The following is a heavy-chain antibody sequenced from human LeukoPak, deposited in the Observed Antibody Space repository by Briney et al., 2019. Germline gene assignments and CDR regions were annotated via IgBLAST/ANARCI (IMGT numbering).Heavy chain of an antibody. J-gene: IGHJ4*02. D-gene: IGHD3-10*01. Sequence: GGSLRLSCAASGFTFSTYAMSWVRQAPGKGLEWVGRIKSKTDGGTTDYGAPVKGRFTVSRDDSKTTLYLQMNSLKTGDTAVYYCTTGGSRDYWGQGTLVTVSS. CDR2: IKSKTDGGTT. CDR1: GFTFSTYA. V-gene: IGHV3-15*01. CDR3: TTGGSRDY.